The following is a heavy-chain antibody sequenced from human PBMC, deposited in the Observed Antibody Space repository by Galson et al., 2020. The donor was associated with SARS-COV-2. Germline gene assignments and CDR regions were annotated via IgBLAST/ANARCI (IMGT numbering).Heavy chain of an antibody. V-gene: IGHV3-23*01. CDR2: ISVSGRST. Sequence: GGSLRLSCAASGFSFSTYAMSWVRQSPGKGLEWVSGISVSGRSTYYADSVKGRFTISRDNSKNTMYLQMNSLRAEDTAVYYCVKDWSGDSPFYFDYWGQGTLVTVSS. CDR1: GFSFSTYA. CDR3: VKDWSGDSPFYFDY. D-gene: IGHD7-27*01. J-gene: IGHJ4*02.